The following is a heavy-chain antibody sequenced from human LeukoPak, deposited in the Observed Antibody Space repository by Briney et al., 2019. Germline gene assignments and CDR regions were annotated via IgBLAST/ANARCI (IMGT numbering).Heavy chain of an antibody. CDR3: ARHLPTKMATYYFDY. CDR1: GGSISSSSYS. D-gene: IGHD5-12*01. J-gene: IGHJ4*02. CDR2: IYYSGST. Sequence: PSETLSLTCTVSGGSISSSSYSWGWIRQPPGKGLEWIGSIYYSGSTYYNPSLKSRVTISVDTSKNQFSLKLSSVTAADTAVYYCARHLPTKMATYYFDYWGQGTLVTVSS. V-gene: IGHV4-39*01.